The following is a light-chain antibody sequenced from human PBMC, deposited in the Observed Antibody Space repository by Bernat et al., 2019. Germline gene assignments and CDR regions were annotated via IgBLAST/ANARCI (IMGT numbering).Light chain of an antibody. V-gene: IGLV10-54*01. CDR2: RNN. Sequence: QAGLTQPPSMSKGLRQTATLTCTGNIDNVGYQGAAWLQQHQGHPPKLLSYRNNLRPSGISERFSAARSGNTASLTITGLQPEDEADYYCSAWDASLSAWVFGGRTKLTVL. J-gene: IGLJ3*02. CDR1: IDNVGYQG. CDR3: SAWDASLSAWV.